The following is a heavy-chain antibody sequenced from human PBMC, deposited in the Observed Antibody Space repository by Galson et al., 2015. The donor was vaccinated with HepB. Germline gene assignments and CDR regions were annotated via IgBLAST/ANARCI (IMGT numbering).Heavy chain of an antibody. V-gene: IGHV3-7*04. Sequence: SLRLSCAASGFSFSDFWMSWVRQAPGKGLEWVADIKQDGSEKFYGDSVKGRFTVSRDNGKNSLFLHMDSLRVEDTGVYYCTKEGTSAYFDSWGQGTLVTVFS. D-gene: IGHD1-26*01. CDR1: GFSFSDFW. J-gene: IGHJ4*02. CDR2: IKQDGSEK. CDR3: TKEGTSAYFDS.